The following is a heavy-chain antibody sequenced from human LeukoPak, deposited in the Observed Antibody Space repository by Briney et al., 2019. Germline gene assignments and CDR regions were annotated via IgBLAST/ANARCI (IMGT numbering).Heavy chain of an antibody. Sequence: GGSLRLSCAASGFTFSNAWMSWVRQAPGKGLEWVGRIKSKTDGGTTDYAAPVKGRFTISRDDSKNTLYLQMNSLKTEDTAVYYCTTGISQRKDYDFWSGRTIDYYYYYMDVWGKGTTVTVSS. D-gene: IGHD3-3*01. CDR1: GFTFSNAW. CDR3: TTGISQRKDYDFWSGRTIDYYYYYMDV. J-gene: IGHJ6*03. CDR2: IKSKTDGGTT. V-gene: IGHV3-15*01.